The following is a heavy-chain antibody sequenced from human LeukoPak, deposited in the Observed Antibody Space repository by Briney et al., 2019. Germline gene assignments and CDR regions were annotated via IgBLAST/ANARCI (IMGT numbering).Heavy chain of an antibody. J-gene: IGHJ4*02. D-gene: IGHD4-11*01. CDR3: APYGGVTFDY. CDR1: GGSVSSGTYY. CDR2: VYSSEST. Sequence: SETLSLTCTVSGGSVSSGTYYWTWIRQPPGKGLEWIGCVYSSESTNYNPSLKSRVAISVDTSKNQFSLKLSSVTAADTAVYYCAPYGGVTFDYWGQGTLVTVSS. V-gene: IGHV4-61*01.